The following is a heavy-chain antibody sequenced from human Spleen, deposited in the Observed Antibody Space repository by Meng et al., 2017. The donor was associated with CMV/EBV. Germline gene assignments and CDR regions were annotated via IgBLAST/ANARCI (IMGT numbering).Heavy chain of an antibody. J-gene: IGHJ4*02. CDR3: ARAQLLTAMVYFDY. D-gene: IGHD5-18*01. Sequence: QVQLVQSGAEVKKPGASVKVSCKASGYTFTSYGISWVRQAPGQGLEWMGIINPSGGSTSYAQKFQGRVTMTRDTSTSTVYMELSSLRSEDTAVYYCARAQLLTAMVYFDYWGQGTLVTVSS. CDR2: INPSGGST. V-gene: IGHV1-46*01. CDR1: GYTFTSYG.